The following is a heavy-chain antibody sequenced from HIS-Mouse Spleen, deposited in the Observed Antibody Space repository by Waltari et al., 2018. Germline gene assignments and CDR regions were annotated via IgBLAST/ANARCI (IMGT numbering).Heavy chain of an antibody. CDR1: GGSISSSSYY. V-gene: IGHV4-39*07. CDR3: AREIPYSSSWYDWYFDL. CDR2: IYYSGST. D-gene: IGHD6-13*01. Sequence: QLQLQESGPGLAKPSETLSLTCTATGGSISSSSYYLGWIRQPPGKGLEWIGSIYYSGSTYYNPSLKSRVTISVDTSKNQFSLKLSSVTAADTAVYYCAREIPYSSSWYDWYFDLWGRGTLVTVSS. J-gene: IGHJ2*01.